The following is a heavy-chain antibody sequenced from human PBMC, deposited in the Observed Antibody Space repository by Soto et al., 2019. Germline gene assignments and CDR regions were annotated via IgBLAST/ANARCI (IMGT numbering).Heavy chain of an antibody. V-gene: IGHV4-61*01. D-gene: IGHD6-13*01. CDR2: IYNSGST. J-gene: IGHJ2*01. Sequence: QAQLQESGPGPVKPSETLSLTCTVSAGSVSGDTHYWSWIRQPPGKGLEWIGYIYNSGSTNYNPSLKRRVTISVDTYKNQFSLKLSSVTAADTAVYYCARGYSTSWYWFDLWGRGTLVTVSS. CDR3: ARGYSTSWYWFDL. CDR1: AGSVSGDTHY.